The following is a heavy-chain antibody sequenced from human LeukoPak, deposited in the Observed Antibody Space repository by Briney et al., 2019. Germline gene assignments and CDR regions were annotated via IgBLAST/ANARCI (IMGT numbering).Heavy chain of an antibody. CDR2: INSDGGGA. V-gene: IGHV3-74*01. CDR1: GITFGNNW. J-gene: IGHJ5*02. Sequence: HPGGSLRLSCAASGITFGNNWMHWVRQGPGEGLVWISRINSDGGGAIYADSVKGRFTVSRDNAKNTLYLQMNSLRAEDTAVYYCARDVPHNWFDTWGQGTLVTVPS. CDR3: ARDVPHNWFDT.